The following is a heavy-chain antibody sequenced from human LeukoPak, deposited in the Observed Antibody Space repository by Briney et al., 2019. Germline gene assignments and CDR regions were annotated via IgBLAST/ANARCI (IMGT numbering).Heavy chain of an antibody. Sequence: GGSLRLSCAVSGFTFSGFWMSWSRQAPGKGLGWVSVIYSNNTTFYADSEKGRFTISRDKSKNTLYLQMNSLRAEDTAVYYCAKGITVMMVAPGYWGQGTLVTVSS. CDR1: GFTFSGFW. D-gene: IGHD3-22*01. V-gene: IGHV3-53*01. J-gene: IGHJ4*02. CDR2: IYSNNTT. CDR3: AKGITVMMVAPGY.